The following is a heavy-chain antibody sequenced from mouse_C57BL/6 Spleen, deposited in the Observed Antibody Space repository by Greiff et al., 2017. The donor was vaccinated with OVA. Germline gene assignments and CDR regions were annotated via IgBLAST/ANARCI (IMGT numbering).Heavy chain of an antibody. CDR2: IYPGSGST. J-gene: IGHJ3*01. CDR3: ARGYYSNLWFAY. Sequence: QVQLQQPGAELVKPGASVKMSCKASGYTFTSYWITWVKQRPGQGLEWIGDIYPGSGSTNYNEKFKSKATLTVDTSSSTAYMQLSSLTSEDSAVYDCARGYYSNLWFAYWGQGTLVTVSA. CDR1: GYTFTSYW. V-gene: IGHV1-55*01. D-gene: IGHD2-5*01.